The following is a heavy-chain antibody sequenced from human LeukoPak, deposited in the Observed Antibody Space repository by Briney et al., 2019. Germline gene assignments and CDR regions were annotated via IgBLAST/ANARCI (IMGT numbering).Heavy chain of an antibody. CDR2: IRYDGSNK. V-gene: IGHV3-30*02. CDR1: GFTFSSYG. Sequence: GGSLRLSCAASGFTFSSYGMHWVRQAPGKGLEWVAFIRYDGSNKYYADSVKGRFTISRDNSKNTLYLQMNRLRAEDTAVYYCAKEAVVPAAIPFDYWGQGTLVTVSS. J-gene: IGHJ4*02. D-gene: IGHD2-2*01. CDR3: AKEAVVPAAIPFDY.